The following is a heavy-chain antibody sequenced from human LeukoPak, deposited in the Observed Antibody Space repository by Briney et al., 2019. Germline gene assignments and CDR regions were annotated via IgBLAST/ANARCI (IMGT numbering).Heavy chain of an antibody. CDR3: ARDTYYYDSSGYPVGYFDY. V-gene: IGHV4-59*01. CDR2: IYYSGST. CDR1: GGSISSYY. Sequence: SETLSLTCTVSGGSISSYYWSWIRQPPGKGLEWIGYIYYSGSTNYNPCLKSRVTIEVDASKSQFSLRLSSVTAADTAVYYCARDTYYYDSSGYPVGYFDYWGQGTLVTVSS. J-gene: IGHJ4*02. D-gene: IGHD3-22*01.